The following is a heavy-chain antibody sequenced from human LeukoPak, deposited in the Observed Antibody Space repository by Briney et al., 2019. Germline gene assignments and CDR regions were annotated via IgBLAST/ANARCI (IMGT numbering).Heavy chain of an antibody. CDR2: ISWNSGYI. CDR1: GFTFNNYA. J-gene: IGHJ4*02. D-gene: IGHD6-19*01. V-gene: IGHV3-9*01. Sequence: GGSLRLSCAASGFTFNNYAMHWVRQAPGKGLEWLSIISWNSGYIGYADSVKGRFTTSRDNAKKSLDLQMNSLRAEDTAFYYCAKVRGTYSSGYFFDYWGQGTLVTVSS. CDR3: AKVRGTYSSGYFFDY.